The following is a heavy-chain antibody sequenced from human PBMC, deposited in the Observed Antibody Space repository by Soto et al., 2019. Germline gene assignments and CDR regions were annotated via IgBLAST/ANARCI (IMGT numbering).Heavy chain of an antibody. V-gene: IGHV3-7*03. Sequence: GGSLSLSCAASGFTFSTYWMSWVRQAPGKGLEWVAKIKQDGGDTYYVDSVKGRFTISRDNAKNSVYLQMDSLRVEDTAVYYCVRGGHGSGSYLGSSWGQGILVTVSS. CDR1: GFTFSTYW. CDR3: VRGGHGSGSYLGSS. CDR2: IKQDGGDT. D-gene: IGHD3-10*01. J-gene: IGHJ5*02.